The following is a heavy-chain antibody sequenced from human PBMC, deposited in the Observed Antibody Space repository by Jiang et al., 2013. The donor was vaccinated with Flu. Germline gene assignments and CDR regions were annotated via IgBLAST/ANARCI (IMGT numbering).Heavy chain of an antibody. CDR2: IDWDDDK. J-gene: IGHJ4*02. V-gene: IGHV2-70*04. D-gene: IGHD4-17*01. Sequence: KPTQTLTLTCTVSGFSLSTSGMRVSWIRQPPGKALEWLGRIDWDDDKFYSTSLKTRLTISKDTSKNQVVLTMTNMDPVDTATYYCARILSGDYADYWGQGTLVTVSS. CDR1: GFSLSTSGMR. CDR3: ARILSGDYADY.